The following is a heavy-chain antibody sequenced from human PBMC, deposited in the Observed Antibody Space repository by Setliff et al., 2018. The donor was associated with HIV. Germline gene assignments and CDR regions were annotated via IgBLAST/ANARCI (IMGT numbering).Heavy chain of an antibody. CDR2: INHSGIS. J-gene: IGHJ4*02. Sequence: KPSETLSLTCAVSGGSISSGNWWSWVRQPPGKRLEWIGEINHSGISNFNPSLKSRVSIPIDTPRSQFSLKLSSVTAADTAVYYCARGGGFWSGQLDYWGQGTLVTVSS. CDR3: ARGGGFWSGQLDY. V-gene: IGHV4-4*02. CDR1: GGSISSGNW. D-gene: IGHD3-3*01.